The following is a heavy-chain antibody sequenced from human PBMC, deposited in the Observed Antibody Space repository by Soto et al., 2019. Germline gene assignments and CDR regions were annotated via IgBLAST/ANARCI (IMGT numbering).Heavy chain of an antibody. V-gene: IGHV4-59*01. D-gene: IGHD3-3*01. CDR3: ARGGDPYDFWSGTHGWFDP. J-gene: IGHJ5*02. Sequence: PSETLSLTCTVSGGSISTYYWSWIRQVPGKGLEWIGHTHNNGRTNYIYSPSLKSRVTISVDTSKNQFSLTLRSVTAADTAVYYCARGGDPYDFWSGTHGWFDPWGQGTLVTVSS. CDR2: THNNGRT. CDR1: GGSISTYY.